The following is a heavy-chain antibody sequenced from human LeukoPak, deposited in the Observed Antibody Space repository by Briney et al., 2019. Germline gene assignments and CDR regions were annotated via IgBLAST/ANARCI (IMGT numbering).Heavy chain of an antibody. J-gene: IGHJ6*03. CDR3: ARALNHHYHYYIDV. CDR1: GASISSYY. CDR2: IYHSGST. Sequence: PSETLSLTCTVSGASISSYYWSWIRQPPGKGLEWIGYIYHSGSTKYSPALKSRVIISEDASKNQFSLKLSSVTAADPAVYFCARALNHHYHYYIDVWGKGTTVTVSS. V-gene: IGHV4-59*01. D-gene: IGHD3-16*02.